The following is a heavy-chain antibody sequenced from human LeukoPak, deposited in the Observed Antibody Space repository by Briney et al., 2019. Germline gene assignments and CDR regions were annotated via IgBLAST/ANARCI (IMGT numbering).Heavy chain of an antibody. Sequence: PSETLSLTCTVSGGSISSSSYYWGWIRQPPGKGLEWIGSVSYSGSTFYNPSLKSRVTISVDTSKNQFSLKLSSVTAADTAVYYCASWGATHHYFDSWGRGTLVTVSS. J-gene: IGHJ4*02. CDR2: VSYSGST. CDR3: ASWGATHHYFDS. D-gene: IGHD1-26*01. V-gene: IGHV4-39*01. CDR1: GGSISSSSYY.